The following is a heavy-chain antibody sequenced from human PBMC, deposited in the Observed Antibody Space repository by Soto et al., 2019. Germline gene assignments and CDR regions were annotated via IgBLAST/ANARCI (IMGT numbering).Heavy chain of an antibody. CDR3: ARDTGTYPYYFDY. J-gene: IGHJ4*02. CDR2: IHHSGST. CDR1: GGSISSGENF. V-gene: IGHV4-30-4*01. Sequence: LSLTCTVSGGSISSGENFWNWIRQSPGKGLEWIGYIHHSGSTYYNPSLKSRLTISVDTSKNQISLKLNSVTAADTAVHYCARDTGTYPYYFDYWGQGTLVTVSS. D-gene: IGHD1-26*01.